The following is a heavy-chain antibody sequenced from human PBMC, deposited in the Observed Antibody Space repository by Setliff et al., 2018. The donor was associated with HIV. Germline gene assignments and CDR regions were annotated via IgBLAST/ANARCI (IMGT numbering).Heavy chain of an antibody. CDR2: IRYDGTNE. D-gene: IGHD3-9*01. J-gene: IGHJ4*02. CDR3: AKSHYDGLTGYYRDYFDY. CDR1: GFSFGSYG. V-gene: IGHV3-30*02. Sequence: PGGSLRLSCAASGFSFGSYGLHWVRQAPGKGLEWLTFIRYDGTNEYYADSVKGRFTISRDNSQNTLYLQMNSLRAEDTALYYCAKSHYDGLTGYYRDYFDYWGQGTLVTVSS.